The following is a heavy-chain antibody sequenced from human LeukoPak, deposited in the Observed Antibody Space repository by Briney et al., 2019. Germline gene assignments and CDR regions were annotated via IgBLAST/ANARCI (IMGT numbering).Heavy chain of an antibody. J-gene: IGHJ4*02. D-gene: IGHD6-19*01. CDR2: IYYSGST. Sequence: SQTWSITRTVSGGSITSSYWSLIEQLPVNRPEWIGYIYYSGSTNYNPSLKSRVTISVDTSKNQFSLKLSSVTAADTAVYYCARLGRIAVIDYWGQGTLVTVSS. V-gene: IGHV4-59*01. CDR3: ARLGRIAVIDY. CDR1: GGSITSSY.